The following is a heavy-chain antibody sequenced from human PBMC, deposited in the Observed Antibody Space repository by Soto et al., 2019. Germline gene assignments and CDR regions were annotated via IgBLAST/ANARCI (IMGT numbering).Heavy chain of an antibody. CDR2: IIPIFGTA. CDR1: GGTFSSYA. J-gene: IGHJ6*02. V-gene: IGHV1-69*13. D-gene: IGHD3-10*01. CDR3: ARVGSMVRGVIMDYYYYGMDV. Sequence: SVKVSCKASGGTFSSYAISWVRQAPGQGLEWMGGIIPIFGTANYAQKFQGRVTITADESTSTAYMELSSLRSEDTAVYYCARVGSMVRGVIMDYYYYGMDVWGQGTTVTVSS.